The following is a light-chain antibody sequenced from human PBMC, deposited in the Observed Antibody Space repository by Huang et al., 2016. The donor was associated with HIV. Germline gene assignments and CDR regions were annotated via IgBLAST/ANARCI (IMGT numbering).Light chain of an antibody. CDR3: QQRSNWPPSIT. CDR1: QSVSSY. J-gene: IGKJ5*01. Sequence: EIVLTQSPATLSLSPGERATLSFRASQSVSSYLAWYQQKPGQAPRLLIYDVSKRATGIPSRFSGSGSGTDFTLTISSLEPEDFAIYYCQQRSNWPPSITFGQGTRLEIK. V-gene: IGKV3-11*01. CDR2: DVS.